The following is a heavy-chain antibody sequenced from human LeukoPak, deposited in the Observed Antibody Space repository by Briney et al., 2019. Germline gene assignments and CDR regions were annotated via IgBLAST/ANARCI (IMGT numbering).Heavy chain of an antibody. J-gene: IGHJ5*02. D-gene: IGHD6-6*01. CDR1: GGSNSSSYYY. Sequence: SETLSHTCTVSGGSNSSSYYYWGWIRHPPGKGLEWLGNIRYGVSTYYNPSLKSQVTIPVDTSKNQFSLKLSSVTAADTAVYYCARGAYSSSSNWFDPWGQGTLVTVSS. CDR3: ARGAYSSSSNWFDP. CDR2: IRYGVST. V-gene: IGHV4-39*07.